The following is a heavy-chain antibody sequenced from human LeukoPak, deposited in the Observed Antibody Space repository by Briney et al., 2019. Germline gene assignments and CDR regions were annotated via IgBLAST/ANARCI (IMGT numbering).Heavy chain of an antibody. J-gene: IGHJ4*02. D-gene: IGHD1-7*01. CDR1: GGSFSGYH. CDR3: ARLSTGTTLNY. CDR2: INHGGST. Sequence: PSETLSLTCAVYGGSFSGYHWTWIRQPPGKGLEWIGEINHGGSTNYNPSLKSRVAISVDTSKNQFSLNLSSVTAADTAVYYCARLSTGTTLNYWGQGTLVTVSS. V-gene: IGHV4-34*01.